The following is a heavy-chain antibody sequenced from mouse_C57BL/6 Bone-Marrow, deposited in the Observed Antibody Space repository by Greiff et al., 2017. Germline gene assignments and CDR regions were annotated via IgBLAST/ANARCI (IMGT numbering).Heavy chain of an antibody. J-gene: IGHJ1*03. CDR1: GFNIKDYY. Sequence: EVQLQQSGAELVRPGASVKLSCTASGFNIKDYYMHWVKQRPEQGLEWIGRLDPEDGDTEYAPTFPGKATMTADTSSNTAYLQLSSLTSKDTAVYYCTTDYYSGLYWYFDVWGTGTTVTVSS. CDR3: TTDYYSGLYWYFDV. CDR2: LDPEDGDT. D-gene: IGHD1-1*02. V-gene: IGHV14-1*01.